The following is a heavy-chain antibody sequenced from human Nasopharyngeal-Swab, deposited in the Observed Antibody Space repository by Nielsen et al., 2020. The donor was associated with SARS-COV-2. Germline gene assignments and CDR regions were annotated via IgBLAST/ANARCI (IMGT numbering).Heavy chain of an antibody. J-gene: IGHJ5*02. CDR3: ARESMVRGLVVGFDP. Sequence: SVKVSCKASGGTFSSYAISWVRQAPGQGLEWMGGIIPIFGTANYAQKFQGRVTITADKSTSTAYMELSSLRSEDAAVYYCARESMVRGLVVGFDPWGQGTLVTVSS. V-gene: IGHV1-69*06. CDR2: IIPIFGTA. CDR1: GGTFSSYA. D-gene: IGHD3-10*01.